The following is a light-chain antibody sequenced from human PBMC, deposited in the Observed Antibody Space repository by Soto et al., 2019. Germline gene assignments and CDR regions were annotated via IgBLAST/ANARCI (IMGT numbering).Light chain of an antibody. CDR3: KKYHRPPLT. CDR2: AAS. J-gene: IGKJ4*01. V-gene: IGKV1-27*01. CDR1: QGVSNY. Sequence: DIQMTQSPSSLSASVGDRVTITCRASQGVSNYLAWYQQKPGKVPKLLIYAASTLQSGVPSRFSGSGYGTIFTPPTSSLQPGDVALYFCKKYHRPPLTCGGGTKVEVK.